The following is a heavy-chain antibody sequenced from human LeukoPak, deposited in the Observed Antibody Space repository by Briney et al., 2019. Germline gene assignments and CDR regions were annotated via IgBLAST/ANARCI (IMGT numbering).Heavy chain of an antibody. CDR1: GGSFSGYY. CDR2: INHSGST. V-gene: IGHV4-34*01. D-gene: IGHD6-13*01. J-gene: IGHJ5*02. CDR3: ARDSRSWPRGWFDP. Sequence: SETLSLTCAVYGGSFSGYYWSWIRQPPGKGLEWIGEINHSGSTNYNPSLKSRVTISVDTSKNQFSLKLSSVTAADTAVYYCARDSRSWPRGWFDPWGQGTLVTVSP.